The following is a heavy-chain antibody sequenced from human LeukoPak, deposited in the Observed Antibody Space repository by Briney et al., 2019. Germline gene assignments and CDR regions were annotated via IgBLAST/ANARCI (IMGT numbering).Heavy chain of an antibody. Sequence: GGSLRLSCAASGFTFSSYAMSWVRQAPGKGLEWVSAISGSGGSTYYADSVKGRFTISRDNAKNSLYLQMNSLRAEDTAVYYCARDQYSSSWYYFDYWGQGTLVTVSS. J-gene: IGHJ4*02. CDR3: ARDQYSSSWYYFDY. CDR1: GFTFSSYA. CDR2: ISGSGGST. D-gene: IGHD6-13*01. V-gene: IGHV3-23*01.